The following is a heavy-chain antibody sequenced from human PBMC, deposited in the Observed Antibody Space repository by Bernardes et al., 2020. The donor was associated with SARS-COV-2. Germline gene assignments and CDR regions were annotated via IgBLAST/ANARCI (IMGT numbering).Heavy chain of an antibody. J-gene: IGHJ4*02. D-gene: IGHD5-12*01. CDR2: IDTRGST. Sequence: SETLSLTCTVSGGSFSTYYWSWIRQPSGEGLEWIGRIDTRGSTIYNPSLQSRVIMSVDTLNSQFSLSLSSVTAADKALYYCARSRGGYDHLDYWGQGTLVTVSS. V-gene: IGHV4-4*07. CDR1: GGSFSTYY. CDR3: ARSRGGYDHLDY.